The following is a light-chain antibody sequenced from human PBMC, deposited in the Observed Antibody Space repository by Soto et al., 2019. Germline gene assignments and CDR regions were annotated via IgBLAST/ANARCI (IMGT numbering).Light chain of an antibody. V-gene: IGKV3-20*01. Sequence: EIVLTQSPGTLSLSPGERATLSCRASQSLSNNYLAWYQQKPGQAPRPLMSDVSRRATGVPDRFSGSGSGTDFTLIISRLEPEDFAVYYCQQSETSSWTFGQGTKVEIK. CDR3: QQSETSSWT. CDR1: QSLSNNY. J-gene: IGKJ1*01. CDR2: DVS.